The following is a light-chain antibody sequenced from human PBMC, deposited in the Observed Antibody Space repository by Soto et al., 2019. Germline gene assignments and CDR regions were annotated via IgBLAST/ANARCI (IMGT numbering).Light chain of an antibody. Sequence: EIGLTQSPATLSLSPGERATLSWGASQSVSSYLAWYQQKPGQAPRLLIYDASNRATGIPARFSGSGSGTDFTLTISSLETQDFAVYYCQQRSNWHTITFGQGTRLEIK. CDR2: DAS. CDR1: QSVSSY. V-gene: IGKV3-11*01. J-gene: IGKJ5*01. CDR3: QQRSNWHTIT.